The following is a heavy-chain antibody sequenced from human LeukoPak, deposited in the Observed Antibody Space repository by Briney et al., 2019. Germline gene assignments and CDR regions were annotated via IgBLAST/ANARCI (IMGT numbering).Heavy chain of an antibody. D-gene: IGHD3/OR15-3a*01. J-gene: IGHJ4*02. CDR3: TGGTGWDLNY. CDR2: ISYDGSNK. CDR1: GFTFSSYA. Sequence: GGSLRLSCAASGFTFSSYAMHWVRQAPGKGLEWVAVISYDGSNKYYADSVKGRFTISRDNSKNTLYLQMNSLRAEDTAVYYCTGGTGWDLNYWGQGTLVTVSS. V-gene: IGHV3-30-3*01.